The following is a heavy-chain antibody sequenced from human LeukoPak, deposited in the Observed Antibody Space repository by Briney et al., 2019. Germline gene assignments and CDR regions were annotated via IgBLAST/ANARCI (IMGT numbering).Heavy chain of an antibody. Sequence: SVKVSCKASGYTFTGYYMHWVRQAPGQGLEWTGWINPNSGGTNYAQKFQGRVTVTRDTSISTAYMERSRLRSDDTAVYYCARGRKYYDTSGYHAFDIWGQGTMVTVSS. D-gene: IGHD3-22*01. CDR2: INPNSGGT. CDR3: ARGRKYYDTSGYHAFDI. CDR1: GYTFTGYY. V-gene: IGHV1-2*02. J-gene: IGHJ3*02.